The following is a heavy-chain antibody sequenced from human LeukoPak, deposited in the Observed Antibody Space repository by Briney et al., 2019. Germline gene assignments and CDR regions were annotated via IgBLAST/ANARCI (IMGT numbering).Heavy chain of an antibody. CDR3: AKDIGGYYDSSGVYFDY. V-gene: IGHV3-9*01. D-gene: IGHD3-22*01. CDR1: GFTFDDYA. Sequence: PGGSLRLSCAASGFTFDDYAMHWVRQAPGKGLEWVSGISWNSGSIGYADSVKGRFTISRDNAKNSLYLQMNSLRAEDTALYYCAKDIGGYYDSSGVYFDYWGQGTLVTVSS. CDR2: ISWNSGSI. J-gene: IGHJ4*02.